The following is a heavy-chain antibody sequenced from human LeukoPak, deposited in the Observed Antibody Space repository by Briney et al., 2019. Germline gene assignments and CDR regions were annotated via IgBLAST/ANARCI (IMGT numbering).Heavy chain of an antibody. CDR1: GYTFTNYD. J-gene: IGHJ4*02. CDR2: MNPNSGNT. D-gene: IGHD1-1*01. V-gene: IGHV1-8*01. CDR3: AREGDNTNFDY. Sequence: GASVKVSCKASGYTFTNYDINWVRQATGQGLEWMGWMNPNSGNTGYAQKLQGRVTMTRNTSISTAYTELSSLRSEDTAVYYCAREGDNTNFDYWGQGTLVTVSS.